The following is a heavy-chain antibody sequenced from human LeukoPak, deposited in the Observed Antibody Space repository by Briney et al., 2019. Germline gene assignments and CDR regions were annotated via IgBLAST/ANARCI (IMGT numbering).Heavy chain of an antibody. CDR3: AKSTYCSSTSCSFDY. CDR1: GFTFSSYA. J-gene: IGHJ4*02. CDR2: ISGSGGST. Sequence: GGSLRLSCAASGFTFSSYAMSWVRQAPGKGLEWVSAISGSGGSTYYADSVKGRFTISRDNSKNTLYLQMSSLRAEDTAVYYCAKSTYCSSTSCSFDYWGQGTLVTVSS. D-gene: IGHD2-2*01. V-gene: IGHV3-23*01.